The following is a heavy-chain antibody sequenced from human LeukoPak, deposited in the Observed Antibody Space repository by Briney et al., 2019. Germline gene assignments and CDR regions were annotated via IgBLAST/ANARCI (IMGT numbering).Heavy chain of an antibody. Sequence: PGGSLRLSCAAFGFTLSNYAMSWVRQAPGRGLEWVSAISGDADSTYYADSVKGRFTISRDNSKNTLYLQMNSLRAEDTAVYYCAKVGLAAAGRDYWGQGTLVTVSS. CDR1: GFTLSNYA. J-gene: IGHJ4*02. CDR2: ISGDADST. CDR3: AKVGLAAAGRDY. D-gene: IGHD6-13*01. V-gene: IGHV3-23*01.